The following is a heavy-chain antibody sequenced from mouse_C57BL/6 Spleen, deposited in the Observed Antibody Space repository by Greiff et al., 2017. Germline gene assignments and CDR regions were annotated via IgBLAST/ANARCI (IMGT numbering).Heavy chain of an antibody. D-gene: IGHD1-1*01. J-gene: IGHJ4*01. CDR2: ISSGSSTI. CDR3: ANTVKYAMDY. Sequence: VKLVESGGGLVKPGGSLKLSCAASGFTFSDYGMHWVRQAPEKGLEWVAYISSGSSTIYYADTVKGRFTISRDNAKNTLFLQMTSLRSEDTAMYYCANTVKYAMDYWGQGTSVTVSS. CDR1: GFTFSDYG. V-gene: IGHV5-17*01.